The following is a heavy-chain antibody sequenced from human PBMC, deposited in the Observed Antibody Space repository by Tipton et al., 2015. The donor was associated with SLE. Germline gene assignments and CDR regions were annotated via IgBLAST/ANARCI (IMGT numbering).Heavy chain of an antibody. V-gene: IGHV4-59*08. J-gene: IGHJ4*02. CDR2: IYYSGNT. D-gene: IGHD5-18*01. CDR3: ARGYGPRTSGFEN. Sequence: TLSLTCTVSGGSISRYYWSWIRQPPGKGLEWIGSIYYSGNTYYNPSLKSRVTISVDTSKNQFSLRLTSVTAADTAVYYCARGYGPRTSGFENWGQGTLVTVSS. CDR1: GGSISRYY.